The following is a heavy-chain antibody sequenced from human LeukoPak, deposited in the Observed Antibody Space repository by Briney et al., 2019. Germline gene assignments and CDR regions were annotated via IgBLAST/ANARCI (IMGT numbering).Heavy chain of an antibody. CDR3: ARMQWPNVYYYGMDV. CDR1: GYTFTGYY. D-gene: IGHD6-19*01. Sequence: ASVTVSCKASGYTFTGYYMHRVRQAPGQGLEWMGWINPNSGGTNYAQKFQGRVTMTRDTSISTAYMELSRLRSDDTAVYYCARMQWPNVYYYGMDVWGQGTTVTVPS. J-gene: IGHJ6*02. V-gene: IGHV1-2*02. CDR2: INPNSGGT.